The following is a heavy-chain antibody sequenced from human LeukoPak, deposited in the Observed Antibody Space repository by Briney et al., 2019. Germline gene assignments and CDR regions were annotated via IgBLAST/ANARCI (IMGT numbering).Heavy chain of an antibody. J-gene: IGHJ2*01. Sequence: ASVKVSCKASGYTFTSYYMHWVRQGPGQGLEWMGIINPSGGSTSYAQKFQGRVTMTRDTSTDTVYMELSSLRSEDTAVFYCVRGASSIAALNPFWYFDLWGRGTLVTVSS. CDR2: INPSGGST. V-gene: IGHV1-46*01. CDR1: GYTFTSYY. D-gene: IGHD6-6*01. CDR3: VRGASSIAALNPFWYFDL.